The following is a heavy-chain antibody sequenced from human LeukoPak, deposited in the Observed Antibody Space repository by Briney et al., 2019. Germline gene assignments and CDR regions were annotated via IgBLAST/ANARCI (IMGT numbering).Heavy chain of an antibody. Sequence: GEALRISCKGSGYSFTSYWISWVRQMPGKGLEWMGRIDPSDSYTNYSPSFQGHVTISADKSISTAYLQWSSLKASDTAMYYCASLYSSSWYQIDYWGQGTLVTVSS. V-gene: IGHV5-10-1*01. CDR2: IDPSDSYT. J-gene: IGHJ4*02. D-gene: IGHD6-13*01. CDR3: ASLYSSSWYQIDY. CDR1: GYSFTSYW.